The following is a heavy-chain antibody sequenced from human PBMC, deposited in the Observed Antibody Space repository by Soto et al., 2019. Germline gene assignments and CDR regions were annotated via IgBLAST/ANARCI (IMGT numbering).Heavy chain of an antibody. D-gene: IGHD3-10*01. CDR3: VRQAIGDLHGLVDE. V-gene: IGHV4-59*08. J-gene: IGHJ6*02. Sequence: QVQLQQSGPGLVKPSETLSLTCTVSSGPTSSHNWGWIRQPPGRGLKWIGYIYYTGSTSYNPSLQRRVTISADTATNHIALTLSSVTAANSSVYYSVRQAIGDLHGLVDEWGQGTTVSVSS. CDR2: IYYTGST. CDR1: SGPTSSHN.